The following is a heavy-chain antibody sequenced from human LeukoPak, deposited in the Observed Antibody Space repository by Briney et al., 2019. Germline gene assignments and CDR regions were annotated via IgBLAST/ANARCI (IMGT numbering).Heavy chain of an antibody. J-gene: IGHJ4*02. CDR1: GYTFTSYD. D-gene: IGHD3-3*01. V-gene: IGHV1-8*01. Sequence: GPTVKVSCKASGYTFTSYDINWVRQATGQGLEWMGWMNPNSGNTGYAQKFQGRATMTRNTSISTAYMELSSLRSEDTAVYYCAKSGGGGVLRFLEWLKRDDYWGQGILVTVSS. CDR2: MNPNSGNT. CDR3: AKSGGGGVLRFLEWLKRDDY.